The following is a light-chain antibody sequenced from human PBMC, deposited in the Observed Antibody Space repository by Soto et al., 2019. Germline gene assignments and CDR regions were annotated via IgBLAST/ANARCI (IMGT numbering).Light chain of an antibody. CDR3: SSYMSRSTPLV. V-gene: IGLV2-14*03. J-gene: IGLJ3*02. Sequence: QSALTQPASVSGSPGQSITISCTGTSSDVGGYNYVSWYQHHPGKAPKLMIYDVTNRASGVSNRFSGSKTGNTASLSISVHQAEDEADYYCSSYMSRSTPLVFGGRTKLTVL. CDR2: DVT. CDR1: SSDVGGYNY.